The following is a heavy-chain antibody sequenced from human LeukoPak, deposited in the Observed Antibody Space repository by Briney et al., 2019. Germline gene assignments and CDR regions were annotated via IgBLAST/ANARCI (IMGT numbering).Heavy chain of an antibody. CDR2: IYYSGST. Sequence: SETLSLTCTVSGGSISSYYWSWIRQPPGKGLEWIGYIYYSGSTNYNPSLKSRVTISVDTSKNQFSLKLSSVTAADTAVYYCARYSSGLEYFDYWGQGTLVTVSS. J-gene: IGHJ4*02. CDR3: ARYSSGLEYFDY. D-gene: IGHD6-19*01. CDR1: GGSISSYY. V-gene: IGHV4-59*01.